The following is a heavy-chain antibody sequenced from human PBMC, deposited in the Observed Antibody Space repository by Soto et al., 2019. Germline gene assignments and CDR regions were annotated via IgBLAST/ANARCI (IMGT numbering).Heavy chain of an antibody. CDR1: GFTFSNYA. CDR3: AKSRSVGPNCAGDCFFDS. CDR2: IRGSDYTT. Sequence: EMQLLESGGGLVQPGESLRLSCAASGFTFSNYAMSWVRQTPGKGLEWVSAIRGSDYTTHYAESVKGRFTVSRDNSKNTIYLEMNSLRAEDSAVYHCAKSRSVGPNCAGDCFFDSWGLGTRVTVSS. D-gene: IGHD2-21*01. V-gene: IGHV3-23*01. J-gene: IGHJ4*02.